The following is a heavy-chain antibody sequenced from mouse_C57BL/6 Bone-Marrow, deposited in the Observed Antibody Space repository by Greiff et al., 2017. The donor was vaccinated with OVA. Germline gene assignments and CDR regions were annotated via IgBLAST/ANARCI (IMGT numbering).Heavy chain of an antibody. Sequence: VQLQQSGAELVKPGASVKLSCKASGYTFTSYWMHWVKQRPGQGLEWIGMIHPNSGSTNYNEKFKSKATLTVDKSSSTAYMQLSSLTSEDSAVYYCARKRRVLPMDYWGQGTSVTVSS. J-gene: IGHJ4*01. CDR2: IHPNSGST. V-gene: IGHV1-64*01. CDR3: ARKRRVLPMDY. D-gene: IGHD2-10*01. CDR1: GYTFTSYW.